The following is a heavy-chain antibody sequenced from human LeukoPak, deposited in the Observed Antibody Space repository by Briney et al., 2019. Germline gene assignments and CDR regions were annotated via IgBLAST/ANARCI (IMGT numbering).Heavy chain of an antibody. D-gene: IGHD5-12*01. CDR3: ARTYSGYDWGPNWFDP. CDR2: IYYSGST. CDR1: GGSISSYY. V-gene: IGHV4-59*08. Sequence: SETLSLTCTVSGGSISSYYWSWIRQPPGKGLEWIGYIYYSGSTNYNPSLKSRVTISVDTSKNQFSLKLSSVTAADTAVYYCARTYSGYDWGPNWFDPWGQGTLVTVSS. J-gene: IGHJ5*02.